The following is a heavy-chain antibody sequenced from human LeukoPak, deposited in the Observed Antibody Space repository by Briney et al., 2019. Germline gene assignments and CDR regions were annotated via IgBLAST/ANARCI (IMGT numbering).Heavy chain of an antibody. D-gene: IGHD1-26*01. V-gene: IGHV4-38-2*02. CDR3: ARDIVGATHDY. CDR2: IFHSGST. J-gene: IGHJ4*02. CDR1: GYSIRSGYY. Sequence: ASETLSLTCIVSGYSIRSGYYWGWIRQFPGKGLEWIGSIFHSGSTYYNPALRSRVTISVDTSKNQFSLKLRSVTAADTAVYYCARDIVGATHDYWGQGTLVTVSS.